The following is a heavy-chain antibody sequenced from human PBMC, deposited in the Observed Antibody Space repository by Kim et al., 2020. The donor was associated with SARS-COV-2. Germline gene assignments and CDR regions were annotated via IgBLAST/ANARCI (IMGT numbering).Heavy chain of an antibody. CDR2: VYYSGNT. V-gene: IGHV4-39*07. CDR3: AGDPRLGGSNWFDP. CDR1: GGSISSSNYN. Sequence: SETLSLTCPVSGGSISSSNYNWGWIRQPPGMGLEWIGTVYYSGNTQYNPSLKSRVTISLDTSKNQFSLKLDSVTAADTAVYYCAGDPRLGGSNWFDPWGQGTLVTVSS. D-gene: IGHD3-10*01. J-gene: IGHJ5*02.